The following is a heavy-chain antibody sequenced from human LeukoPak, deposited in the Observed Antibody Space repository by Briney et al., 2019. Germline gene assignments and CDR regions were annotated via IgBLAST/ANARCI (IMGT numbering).Heavy chain of an antibody. CDR1: GFTFSSYW. Sequence: PGGSLRLSCAASGFTFSSYWMHWVRQAPGKGLVWVSRINTDGSSISHADSVKGRFTISRDNAKNTLYLQTNSLRAEDTAVYYCARDRATVTTSDAFDIWGQGTMVTVSS. J-gene: IGHJ3*02. CDR3: ARDRATVTTSDAFDI. D-gene: IGHD4-17*01. CDR2: INTDGSSI. V-gene: IGHV3-74*01.